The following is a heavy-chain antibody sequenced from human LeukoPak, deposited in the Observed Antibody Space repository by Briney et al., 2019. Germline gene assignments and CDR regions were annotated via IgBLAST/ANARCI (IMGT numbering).Heavy chain of an antibody. CDR1: GGSISSYY. CDR3: ARDRGTWNDDGFDY. CDR2: FYISGST. J-gene: IGHJ4*02. V-gene: IGHV4-4*07. Sequence: SETLSLTCTVSGGSISSYYWSWIRQPAGKGLEWIGRFYISGSTNYNPSLKSRVTMSVDTSKNQFSLKLSSVTAADTAVYYCARDRGTWNDDGFDYWGQGTLVTVSS. D-gene: IGHD1-1*01.